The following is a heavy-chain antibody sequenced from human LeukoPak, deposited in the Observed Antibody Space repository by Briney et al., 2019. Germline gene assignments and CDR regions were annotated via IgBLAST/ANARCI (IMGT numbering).Heavy chain of an antibody. V-gene: IGHV3-30*04. D-gene: IGHD2-2*02. J-gene: IGHJ4*02. CDR1: GFTFSTYA. CDR3: GRGYCTSSSCYNDY. Sequence: SGGSLRLSCVTSGFTFSTYAFHWVRQAPGKGLEWVATMSFDVNNKYYADSVRGRFTISRDNSKNTLYLQMNSLRAEDTAVYSCGRGYCTSSSCYNDYWGQGTLVTVSS. CDR2: MSFDVNNK.